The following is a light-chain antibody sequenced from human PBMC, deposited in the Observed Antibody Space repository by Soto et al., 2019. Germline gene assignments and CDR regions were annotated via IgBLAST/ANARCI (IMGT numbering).Light chain of an antibody. V-gene: IGKV1-5*03. J-gene: IGKJ2*01. CDR1: QSISSW. CDR2: KAS. Sequence: DIQMTQSPSTLSASVGDRVTITCRASQSISSWLAWYQQKPGKAPKLLIYKASSLESGVPSRFSGSGSGTEFTLTISSLQPDDFATYYRQQYNIYSGTFGQGTKLEIK. CDR3: QQYNIYSGT.